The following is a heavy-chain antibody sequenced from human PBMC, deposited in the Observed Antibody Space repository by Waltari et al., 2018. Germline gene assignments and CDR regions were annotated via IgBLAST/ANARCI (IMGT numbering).Heavy chain of an antibody. D-gene: IGHD3-3*01. V-gene: IGHV4-59*08. J-gene: IGHJ6*03. CDR1: GGSISSYY. Sequence: QVQLQESGPGLVKPSETLSLTCTVSGGSISSYYWSWIRQPPGKGLEWIGYIYYSGSTNYNPALKSRVTISVDTSKNRFSLKLSSVTDADTAVYYCARTHHGGTTHPYYYYYMDVWGKGTTVTISS. CDR3: ARTHHGGTTHPYYYYYMDV. CDR2: IYYSGST.